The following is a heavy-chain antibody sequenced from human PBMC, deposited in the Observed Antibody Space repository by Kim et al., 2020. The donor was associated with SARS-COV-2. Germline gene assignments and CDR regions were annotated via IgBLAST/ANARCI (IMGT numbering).Heavy chain of an antibody. V-gene: IGHV3-30*18. CDR3: AKVQDIVVVPAAILTGGMDV. J-gene: IGHJ6*02. CDR2: ISYDGSNK. Sequence: GGSLRLSCAASGFTFSSYGMHWVRQAPGKGLEWVAVISYDGSNKYYADSVKGRFTISRDNSKNTLYLQMNSLRAEDTAVYYCAKVQDIVVVPAAILTGGMDVWGQGTTVTVSS. CDR1: GFTFSSYG. D-gene: IGHD2-2*02.